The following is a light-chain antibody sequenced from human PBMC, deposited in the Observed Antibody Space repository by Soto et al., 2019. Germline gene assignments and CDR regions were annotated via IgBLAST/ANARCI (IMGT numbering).Light chain of an antibody. CDR1: QSVSSN. CDR3: QHYGYPQWT. CDR2: GVF. J-gene: IGKJ1*01. Sequence: EVVWTQSPATLSVSPGERATLSCRASQSVSSNLAWYQQRPGQPPRLLIYGVFTRADDFPARFSGSGSGTDFTLTISSLQPEDFAVYYCQHYGYPQWTFGQGTKVDIK. V-gene: IGKV3D-15*01.